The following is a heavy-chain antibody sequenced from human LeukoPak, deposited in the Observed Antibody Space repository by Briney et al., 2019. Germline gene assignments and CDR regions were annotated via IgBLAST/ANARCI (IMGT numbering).Heavy chain of an antibody. CDR2: IYYSGST. V-gene: IGHV4-59*01. CDR3: ARNIAGIAAAGIDY. D-gene: IGHD6-13*01. CDR1: GASITSYY. Sequence: PSETLSLTCTVSGASITSYYWSWIRQPPGKGLEWIGYIYYSGSTNYNPSLKNRVTISADTSKNQFPLKLSSVTAADTAVYYCARNIAGIAAAGIDYWGQGTLVTVSS. J-gene: IGHJ4*02.